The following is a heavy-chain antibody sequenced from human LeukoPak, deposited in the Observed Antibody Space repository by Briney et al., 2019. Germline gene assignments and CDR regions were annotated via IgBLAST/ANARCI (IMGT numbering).Heavy chain of an antibody. J-gene: IGHJ4*02. CDR2: INPSGGST. CDR1: GYTFTSYY. CDR3: ARDVADELGSVAGTDY. V-gene: IGHV1-46*01. Sequence: ASVKVSCKASGYTFTSYYMHWVRQAPGQGLEWMGIINPSGGSTSYARKFQGRVTMTRDTSTSTVYMELSSLRSEDTAVYYCARDVADELGSVAGTDYWGQGTLVTVSS. D-gene: IGHD6-19*01.